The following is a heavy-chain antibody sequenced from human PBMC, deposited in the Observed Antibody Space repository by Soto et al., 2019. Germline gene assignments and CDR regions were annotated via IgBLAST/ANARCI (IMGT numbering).Heavy chain of an antibody. CDR3: ARGHEGYCSGGSCHY. CDR2: INHSGST. CDR1: GGSFSGYY. D-gene: IGHD2-15*01. Sequence: QVQLQQWGAGLLKPSETLSLTCAVHGGSFSGYYWSWIRQPPGKGLEWIGEINHSGSTNYNPSLKSRVTISVDTSKNQFSLKLSSVTAADTAVYYCARGHEGYCSGGSCHYWGQGTLVTVSS. J-gene: IGHJ4*02. V-gene: IGHV4-34*01.